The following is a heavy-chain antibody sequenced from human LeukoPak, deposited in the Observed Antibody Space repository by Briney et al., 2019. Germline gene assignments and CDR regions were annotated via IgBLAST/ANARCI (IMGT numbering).Heavy chain of an antibody. V-gene: IGHV3-21*01. Sequence: GGSLRLSCAASGFTFSGYSMNWVRQAPGKGLEWVSSISSSSSYIYYADSVKGRFTISRDNAKNSLYLQMNSLRAEDTAVYYRAREQVGASFDYWGQGTMVTVSS. J-gene: IGHJ4*02. CDR2: ISSSSSYI. CDR3: AREQVGASFDY. D-gene: IGHD1-26*01. CDR1: GFTFSGYS.